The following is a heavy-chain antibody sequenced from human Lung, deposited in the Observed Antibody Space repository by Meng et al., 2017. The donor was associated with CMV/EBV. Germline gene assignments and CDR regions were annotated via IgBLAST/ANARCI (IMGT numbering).Heavy chain of an antibody. CDR2: IYFNGDK. V-gene: IGHV2-5*01. D-gene: IGHD3-3*01. J-gene: IGHJ6*02. CDR1: GFSLSTSGVG. Sequence: SCPXLVXPTQTLTLTCAFSGFSLSTSGVGVAWIRQPPGKALEWLAVIYFNGDKRYSPSLKTRLTIIKDTSKNEVVLTLTNVDPVDTATYYCGHRRDSFDYHGVDVWGQGTTVTVSS. CDR3: GHRRDSFDYHGVDV.